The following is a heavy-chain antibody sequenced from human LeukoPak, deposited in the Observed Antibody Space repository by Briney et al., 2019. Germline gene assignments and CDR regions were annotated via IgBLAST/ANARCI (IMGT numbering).Heavy chain of an antibody. V-gene: IGHV1-2*02. D-gene: IGHD3-10*01. CDR1: GYTFTGYS. J-gene: IGHJ4*02. CDR3: ARDGEYGTGSYYRGCFDY. CDR2: IHPRSGET. Sequence: ASVKVSCKASGYTFTGYSIHWVRQAPGQGLEWMGWIHPRSGETNYAYKFRGRVTMTRDTSISTTYMDLGSLGSDDTTVYYCARDGEYGTGSYYRGCFDYWGQGTLVTVSS.